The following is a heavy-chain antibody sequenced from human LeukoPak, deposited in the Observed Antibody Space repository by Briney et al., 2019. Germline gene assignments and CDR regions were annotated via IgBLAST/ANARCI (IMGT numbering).Heavy chain of an antibody. CDR1: GFTFSSYG. J-gene: IGHJ5*02. CDR2: ISYDGSNK. Sequence: PGRSLRLSCAASGFTFSSYGMHWVRQAPGKGLEWVAVISYDGSNKYYADSVKGRFTISRDNSKNTLYLQMNSLRAEDTAVYYCARDPTTVTTGGGPWGQGTLVTVSS. V-gene: IGHV3-30*03. CDR3: ARDPTTVTTGGGP. D-gene: IGHD4-17*01.